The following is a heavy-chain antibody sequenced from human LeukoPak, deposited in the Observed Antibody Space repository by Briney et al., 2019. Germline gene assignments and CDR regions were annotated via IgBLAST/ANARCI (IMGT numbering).Heavy chain of an antibody. V-gene: IGHV6-1*01. CDR2: TYYRSKWYN. D-gene: IGHD2-15*01. Sequence: SQTLSLTCAISGDSISSNSAAWNWLRQSPSSGLEWLGRTYYRSKWYNDYAVSLKSRITVTPDTSKNQFSLQLNSVTPEDTAVYYCARDGYGSHTLDYWGQGTLVTVSS. J-gene: IGHJ4*02. CDR3: ARDGYGSHTLDY. CDR1: GDSISSNSAA.